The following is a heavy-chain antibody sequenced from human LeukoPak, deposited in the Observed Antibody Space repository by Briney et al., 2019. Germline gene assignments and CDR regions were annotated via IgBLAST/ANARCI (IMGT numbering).Heavy chain of an antibody. CDR1: GYTFISYY. V-gene: IGHV1-46*01. D-gene: IGHD1-26*01. CDR2: INPSGGST. Sequence: GASVKFSCKASGYTFISYYMHWVRQAPGQGLEWMGIINPSGGSTTYAQKFQGRVTMTRDMSMSTVYMELSSLRSEDTAVYYCARDLTGATGFDYWGQGTLVTVSS. CDR3: ARDLTGATGFDY. J-gene: IGHJ4*02.